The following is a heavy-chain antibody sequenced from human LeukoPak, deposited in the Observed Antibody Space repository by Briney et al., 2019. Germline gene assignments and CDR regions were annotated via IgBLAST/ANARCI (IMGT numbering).Heavy chain of an antibody. J-gene: IGHJ4*02. CDR3: AKDGRELPTEFDY. CDR2: ISWNSGSI. V-gene: IGHV3-9*01. CDR1: GFTFDDYA. D-gene: IGHD1-26*01. Sequence: GRSLRLSCAASGFTFDDYAMHWVRHAPGKGLEWVSGISWNSGSIGYADSVKGRFTISRDNAKNSLYLQMNSLRAEDTALYYCAKDGRELPTEFDYWGQGTLVTVSS.